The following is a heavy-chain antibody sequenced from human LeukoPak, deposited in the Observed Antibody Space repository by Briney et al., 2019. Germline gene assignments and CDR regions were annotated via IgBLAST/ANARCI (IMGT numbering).Heavy chain of an antibody. CDR1: GFTFSDHY. CDR2: TRNKANSYTT. J-gene: IGHJ4*02. Sequence: GGPLRLSCAASGFTFSDHYMDWVRQAPGKGLEWVGRTRNKANSYTTEYAASVKGRFTISRDDSKNSLYLQMNSLKTEDTAVYYCARVNGWYYFDYWGQGTLVTVSS. D-gene: IGHD6-19*01. CDR3: ARVNGWYYFDY. V-gene: IGHV3-72*01.